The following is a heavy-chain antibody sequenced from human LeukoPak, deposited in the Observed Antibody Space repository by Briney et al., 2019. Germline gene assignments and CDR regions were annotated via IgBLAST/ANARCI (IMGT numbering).Heavy chain of an antibody. D-gene: IGHD6-13*01. J-gene: IGHJ5*02. Sequence: PGGSLRLSCAASGFTFSDYYMSWIRQAPGKGPEWVSYISSSGSTIYYADSVKGRFTISRDNAKNSLYLQMNSLRAEDTAVYYCARDRRGIAAAKIKEVYSSWFDPWGQGTLVTVSS. V-gene: IGHV3-11*04. CDR1: GFTFSDYY. CDR2: ISSSGSTI. CDR3: ARDRRGIAAAKIKEVYSSWFDP.